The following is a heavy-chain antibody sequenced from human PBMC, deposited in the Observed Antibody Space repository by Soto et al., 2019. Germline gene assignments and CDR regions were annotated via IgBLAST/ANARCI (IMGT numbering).Heavy chain of an antibody. CDR2: IHYSGST. J-gene: IGHJ4*02. V-gene: IGHV4-39*01. Sequence: QLQLQESGPGLVKPSETLSLTCTVSGDSVTISDYYWGWIRRPPGKGLEWIGSIHYSGSTYYNPSLKSRVTISGDTSKKQFSLKLTSVTAADAAVYYCAAHDSGGYYAEYWGQGTLVTVSA. CDR1: GDSVTISDYY. CDR3: AAHDSGGYYAEY. D-gene: IGHD3-22*01.